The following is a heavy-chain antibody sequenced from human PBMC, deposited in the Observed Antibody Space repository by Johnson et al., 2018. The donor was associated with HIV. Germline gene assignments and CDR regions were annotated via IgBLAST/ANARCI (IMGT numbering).Heavy chain of an antibody. D-gene: IGHD1-1*01. CDR3: AKPSTESAFDS. V-gene: IGHV3-30*18. CDR1: GFTFSSYG. J-gene: IGHJ3*02. Sequence: VQLVESGGGVVQPGGSLRLSCAASGFTFSSYGMHWVRQAPGKGLEWVAVISYDGSNKYYADSVKGRFTISRDNFNSTLYLQMNNLRTEDTAIYYCAKPSTESAFDSWGQGTMVTVSS. CDR2: ISYDGSNK.